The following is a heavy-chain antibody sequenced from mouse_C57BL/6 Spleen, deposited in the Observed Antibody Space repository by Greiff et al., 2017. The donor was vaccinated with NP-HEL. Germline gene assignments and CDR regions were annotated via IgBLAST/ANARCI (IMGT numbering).Heavy chain of an antibody. J-gene: IGHJ3*01. V-gene: IGHV2-2*01. CDR3: ARNYYGSSYLAWFAY. CDR1: GFSLTSYG. D-gene: IGHD1-1*01. CDR2: IWSGGST. Sequence: VQLKESGPGLVQPSQSLSITCTVSGFSLTSYGVHWVRQSPGKGLEWLGVIWSGGSTDYNAAFISRLSISKDNSKSQVFFKMNSLQADDTAIYYCARNYYGSSYLAWFAYWGQGTLVTVSA.